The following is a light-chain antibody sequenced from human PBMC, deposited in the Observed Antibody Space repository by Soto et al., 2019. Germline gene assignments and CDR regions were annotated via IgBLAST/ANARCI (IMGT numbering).Light chain of an antibody. Sequence: QSALTQPASVSGSPGQSITISCTGTSSDVGGSKYVSWYQHHPGKAPKLMIYEVSNRPSGVSNRFSGSKSGNTASLTIAGLQAEDEGDYYCGSYTSSSTYVFGTGTKVTVL. J-gene: IGLJ1*01. CDR2: EVS. CDR3: GSYTSSSTYV. V-gene: IGLV2-14*01. CDR1: SSDVGGSKY.